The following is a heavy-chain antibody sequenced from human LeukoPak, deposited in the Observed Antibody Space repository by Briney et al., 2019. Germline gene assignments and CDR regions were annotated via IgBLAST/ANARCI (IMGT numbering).Heavy chain of an antibody. Sequence: PSETLSLTCAVYGGSFSGYYWSWIRQPPGKGLEWIGEINHSGSTNYNPSLKSRVTISVDTSKNQFSLKPSSVTAADTAVYYCARGGAAAGRNYYYMDVWGKGTTVTVSS. CDR2: INHSGST. D-gene: IGHD6-13*01. V-gene: IGHV4-34*01. CDR3: ARGGAAAGRNYYYMDV. CDR1: GGSFSGYY. J-gene: IGHJ6*03.